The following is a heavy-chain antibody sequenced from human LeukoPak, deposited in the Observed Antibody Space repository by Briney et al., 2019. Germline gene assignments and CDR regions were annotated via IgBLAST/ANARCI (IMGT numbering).Heavy chain of an antibody. D-gene: IGHD2-15*01. CDR3: ARTTEGYCRGRSCYSYYYYMDV. CDR2: INHSGST. CDR1: GFTFSSYS. J-gene: IGHJ6*03. Sequence: PGGSLRLSCAASGFTFSSYSMNWVRQPPGKGLEWIGEINHSGSTNYNPSLKSRVTISVDTSKNQFSLKLSSVTAADTAVYYCARTTEGYCRGRSCYSYYYYMDVWGKGTTVTVSS. V-gene: IGHV4-34*01.